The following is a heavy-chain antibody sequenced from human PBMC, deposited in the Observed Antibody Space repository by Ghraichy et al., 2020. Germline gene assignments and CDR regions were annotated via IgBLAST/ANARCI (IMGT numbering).Heavy chain of an antibody. CDR3: ARVTIAAESWFDP. D-gene: IGHD6-13*01. V-gene: IGHV4-59*01. J-gene: IGHJ5*02. CDR1: SGSISSYY. CDR2: IYYSGST. Sequence: SETLSLTCTVSSGSISSYYWSWIRQPPGKGLEWIGYIYYSGSTNYNPSLKSRVTISVDTSKNQFSLKLSSVTAADTAVYYCARVTIAAESWFDPWGQGTLVTVSS.